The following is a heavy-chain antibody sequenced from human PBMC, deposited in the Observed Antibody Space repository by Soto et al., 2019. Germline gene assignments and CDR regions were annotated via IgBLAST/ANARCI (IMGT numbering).Heavy chain of an antibody. Sequence: PSETLSLTCTVSGGSISSYYWSWIRQPAGKGLEWIGRVFTSGNTNDNPSLQSRVTMSVDTSKNQFSLKLSSVTAADTAVYCCVRSFFYDNTAYHSSDAFDIWGQGTMVTVSS. CDR1: GGSISSYY. V-gene: IGHV4-4*07. CDR2: VFTSGNT. J-gene: IGHJ3*02. D-gene: IGHD3-22*01. CDR3: VRSFFYDNTAYHSSDAFDI.